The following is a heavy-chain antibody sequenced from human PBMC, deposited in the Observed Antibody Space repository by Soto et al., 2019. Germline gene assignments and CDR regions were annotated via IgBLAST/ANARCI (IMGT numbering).Heavy chain of an antibody. J-gene: IGHJ5*02. CDR1: GFTFRSFT. CDR3: TRDASRDSSARGWFDP. V-gene: IGHV3-21*01. Sequence: GGPLRLSCAASGFTFRSFTMNWVRQAPGKGLEWVSTISSNSPYIYSTDALRGRFTISTDNATTSPHLQINSLRAEDTAVYYCTRDASRDSSARGWFDPWGPGTLVTVSS. CDR2: ISSNSPYI. D-gene: IGHD6-13*01.